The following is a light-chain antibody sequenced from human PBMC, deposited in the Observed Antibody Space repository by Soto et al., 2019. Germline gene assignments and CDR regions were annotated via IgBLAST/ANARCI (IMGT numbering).Light chain of an antibody. CDR1: QSLTNSF. CDR2: DTS. J-gene: IGKJ4*01. V-gene: IGKV3-20*01. CDR3: QQYGSSPH. Sequence: EIVLTQSPGTLSLSPGERATLSCRASQSLTNSFIAWYQQKPGQAPRLLIYDTSIRATGIPDRFSGSGSGTDFTLTISRLEPEDFAVFFCQQYGSSPHFGGGTKVDIK.